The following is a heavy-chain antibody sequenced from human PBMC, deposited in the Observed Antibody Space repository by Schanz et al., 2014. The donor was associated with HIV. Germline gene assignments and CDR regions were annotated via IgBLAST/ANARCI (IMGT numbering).Heavy chain of an antibody. D-gene: IGHD2-15*01. CDR2: ISSSSSYI. V-gene: IGHV3-21*01. CDR3: ARPALVCSGGSCYRDHYYYGMDV. Sequence: EVQLLESGGGLVQPGGSLRLSCAASGFTFSDYNMNWVRQAPGKGLEWVSSISSSSSYIYYADSVKGRFTISRDNAKNSLYLQMNSLRAEDTAVYYCARPALVCSGGSCYRDHYYYGMDVWGQGTTVTVSS. J-gene: IGHJ6*02. CDR1: GFTFSDYN.